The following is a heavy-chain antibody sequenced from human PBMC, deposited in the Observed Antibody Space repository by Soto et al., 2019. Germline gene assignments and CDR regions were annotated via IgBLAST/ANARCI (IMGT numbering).Heavy chain of an antibody. CDR1: GFTFSSYS. V-gene: IGHV3-48*01. CDR3: ARVASDYDFWSGDYYYYYYMDV. Sequence: GSLRLSCAASGFTFSSYSMNWVRQAPGKGLEWVSYISSSSSTIYYADSVKGRFTISRDNAKNSLYLQMNSLRAEDTAVYYCARVASDYDFWSGDYYYYYYMDVWGKGTTVTVSS. J-gene: IGHJ6*03. CDR2: ISSSSSTI. D-gene: IGHD3-3*01.